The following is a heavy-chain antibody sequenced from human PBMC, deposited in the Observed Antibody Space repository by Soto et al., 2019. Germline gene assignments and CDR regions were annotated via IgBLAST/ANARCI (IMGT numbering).Heavy chain of an antibody. J-gene: IGHJ6*03. CDR2: ISGSSGSI. V-gene: IGHV3-23*01. CDR1: GFTFSSNA. D-gene: IGHD3-10*01. Sequence: GGSLRLSCVASGFTFSSNAMSWVRQAPGKGLEWVSSISGSSGSIYHADSVKGRFTISTDNSENTLYLQMNSLRAEDTAVYYCAKHYGSGSPYYYYMDVWGKGTTVTVSS. CDR3: AKHYGSGSPYYYYMDV.